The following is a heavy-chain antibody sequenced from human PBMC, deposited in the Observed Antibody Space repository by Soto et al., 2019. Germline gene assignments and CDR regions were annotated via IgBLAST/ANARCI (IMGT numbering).Heavy chain of an antibody. Sequence: EVQLVESGGGLVKPGGSLRLSCAASGFTFSSYSMNWVRQAPGKGLEWVSSISSSSSYIYYADSVKGRFTISRDNAKNSLYLQMNSLRAEDTAVYYCASAVVTEDYFDYWGQGTLVTVSS. V-gene: IGHV3-21*01. CDR2: ISSSSSYI. J-gene: IGHJ4*02. CDR1: GFTFSSYS. CDR3: ASAVVTEDYFDY. D-gene: IGHD2-21*02.